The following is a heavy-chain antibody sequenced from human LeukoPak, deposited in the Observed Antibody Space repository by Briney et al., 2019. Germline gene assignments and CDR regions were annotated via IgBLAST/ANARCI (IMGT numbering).Heavy chain of an antibody. V-gene: IGHV3-49*03. CDR1: GFTFGDYA. J-gene: IGHJ6*03. CDR2: IRSKAYGGTT. D-gene: IGHD1-1*01. Sequence: GRSLRLSCTASGFTFGDYAMSWFRQAPGKGLEWVGFIRSKAYGGTTEYAASVKGRFTISRDDSKSIAYLQMNSLKTEDTAVYYCTREGTTETLFYYSYMDVWGKGTTVTASS. CDR3: TREGTTETLFYYSYMDV.